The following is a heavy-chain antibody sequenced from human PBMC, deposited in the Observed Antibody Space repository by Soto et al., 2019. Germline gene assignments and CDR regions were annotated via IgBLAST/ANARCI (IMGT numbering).Heavy chain of an antibody. D-gene: IGHD1-1*01. V-gene: IGHV5-51*01. Sequence: GESLKISCEASGYTFTNYWIGWVRQMPGTGLEWMGIIYPRDSDPRSSPSFQDQVTMSVDKSLASAYLEWSGLKATDTAMYYCVRHSGKIGSTVGTRNFVYWGPGALVNVSS. CDR3: VRHSGKIGSTVGTRNFVY. J-gene: IGHJ4*02. CDR2: IYPRDSDP. CDR1: GYTFTNYW.